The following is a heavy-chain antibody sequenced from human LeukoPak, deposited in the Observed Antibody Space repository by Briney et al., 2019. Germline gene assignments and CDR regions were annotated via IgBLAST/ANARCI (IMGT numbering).Heavy chain of an antibody. D-gene: IGHD6-13*01. Sequence: ASVKVSCKASGYTFTSYDINWVRQATGQGLEWMGWMNPNSGNTGYAQKFQGRVTMTRNTSISTAYMELSSLRAEDTAVYYCAREGDSSSWYDYWGQGTLVTVSS. CDR1: GYTFTSYD. J-gene: IGHJ4*02. CDR3: AREGDSSSWYDY. V-gene: IGHV1-8*01. CDR2: MNPNSGNT.